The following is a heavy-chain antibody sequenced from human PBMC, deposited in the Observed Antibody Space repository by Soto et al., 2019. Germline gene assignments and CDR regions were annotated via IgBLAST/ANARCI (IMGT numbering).Heavy chain of an antibody. D-gene: IGHD4-17*01. CDR3: AHPRGYGVFDAYDI. Sequence: GSLRLSGAATGFTFSTYAMSWVRQAPGKGLEWVSAISGNGFSTYYADSVKGRFTISRDNSIDRLYMQMNSLRTEDTAVYYCAHPRGYGVFDAYDIWGQGAMVTVSS. V-gene: IGHV3-23*01. CDR2: ISGNGFST. J-gene: IGHJ3*02. CDR1: GFTFSTYA.